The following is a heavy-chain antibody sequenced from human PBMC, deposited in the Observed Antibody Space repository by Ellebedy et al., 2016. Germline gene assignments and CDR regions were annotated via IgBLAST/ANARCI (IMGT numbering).Heavy chain of an antibody. Sequence: ASVKVSCKASRGSNYAITWVRQAPGQGLEWMGGIIPMFGTTNYAQKFQGRLTITADESTRTAYMELSSLRSEDTAVYYCATRSTVAGREGYYYGMDVWGQGTTVTVYS. CDR1: RGSNYA. V-gene: IGHV1-69*13. D-gene: IGHD6-19*01. CDR2: IIPMFGTT. J-gene: IGHJ6*02. CDR3: ATRSTVAGREGYYYGMDV.